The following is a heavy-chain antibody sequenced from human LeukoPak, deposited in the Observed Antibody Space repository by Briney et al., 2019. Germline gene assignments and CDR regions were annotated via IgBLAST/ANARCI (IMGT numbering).Heavy chain of an antibody. V-gene: IGHV4-31*03. J-gene: IGHJ4*02. D-gene: IGHD3-22*01. CDR1: VGSISSGGYY. CDR3: ARDDRLLLDY. Sequence: SETLSLTCTVSVGSISSGGYYWSWIRQPPGKGLEWIGYIYYSGSTYYNPSLKSRVTISVDTSKIQFSLELSSVTAADTAVYYCARDDRLLLDYWGQGTLVAVSS. CDR2: IYYSGST.